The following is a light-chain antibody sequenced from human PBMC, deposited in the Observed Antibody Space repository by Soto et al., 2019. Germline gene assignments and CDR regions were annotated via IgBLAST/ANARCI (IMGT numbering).Light chain of an antibody. CDR3: QQYHTWPPKT. CDR2: DAS. Sequence: EIVMTYSPATLSVSRGEIATLSCRASQSVSSNLAWYQQKPGQAPSLLIYDASTRATGIPARFSGGGSGTEFTLTISSLQSEDFAVYYCQQYHTWPPKTFGQGTKVDIK. CDR1: QSVSSN. J-gene: IGKJ1*01. V-gene: IGKV3-15*01.